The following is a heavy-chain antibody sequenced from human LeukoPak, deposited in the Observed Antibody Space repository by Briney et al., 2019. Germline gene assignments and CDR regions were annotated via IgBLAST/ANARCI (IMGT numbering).Heavy chain of an antibody. CDR1: GGTFSSYA. CDR2: IIPIFGTA. V-gene: IGHV1-69*01. Sequence: SVKVSCKASGGTFSSYAISWVRQAPGQGLEWMGGIIPIFGTANYAQKFQGRVTITADESTSTAYMELSSLRSEDTAVYYCARGSAKQLGPFSYWGQGTLVTVSS. D-gene: IGHD6-13*01. CDR3: ARGSAKQLGPFSY. J-gene: IGHJ4*02.